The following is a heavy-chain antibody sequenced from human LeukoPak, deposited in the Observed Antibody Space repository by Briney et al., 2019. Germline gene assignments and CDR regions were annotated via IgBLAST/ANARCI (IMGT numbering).Heavy chain of an antibody. V-gene: IGHV3-48*01. CDR3: ARAGRFGELYGPLDF. J-gene: IGHJ4*02. Sequence: GGSLRLSCAASGFTFSSYSMNWVRQAPGKGLEWVSYISSSSSTIYYADSVKGRFTISRDNAKNSLYLQMNSLRAEDTAVYYCARAGRFGELYGPLDFWGQGTLVTVSS. D-gene: IGHD3-10*01. CDR2: ISSSSSTI. CDR1: GFTFSSYS.